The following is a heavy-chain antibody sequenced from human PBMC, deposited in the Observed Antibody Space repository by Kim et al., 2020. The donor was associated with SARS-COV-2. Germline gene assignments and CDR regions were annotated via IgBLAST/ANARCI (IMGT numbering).Heavy chain of an antibody. Sequence: GGSLRLSCAASGFTFSSYGMHWVRQAPGKGLEWVAVISYDGSNKYYADSVKGRFTISRDNSKNTLYLQMNSLRAEDTAVYYCAKDYDYVWGSYLDVAFD. CDR3: AKDYDYVWGSYLDVAFD. D-gene: IGHD3-16*02. CDR2: ISYDGSNK. CDR1: GFTFSSYG. J-gene: IGHJ3*02. V-gene: IGHV3-30*18.